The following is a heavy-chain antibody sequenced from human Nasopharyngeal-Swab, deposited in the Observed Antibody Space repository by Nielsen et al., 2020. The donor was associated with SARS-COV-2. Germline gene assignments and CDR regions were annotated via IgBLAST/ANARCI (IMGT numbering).Heavy chain of an antibody. CDR3: ARGRPRGGSGSYGY. CDR1: GYTFTSYD. Sequence: ASVNVSCKASGYTFTSYDINWVRQATGQGLEWMGWMNPNSGNTGYAQKFQGRVTMTRNTSISTAYMELSSLRSEDTAVYYCARGRPRGGSGSYGYWGQGTLVTASS. CDR2: MNPNSGNT. D-gene: IGHD3-10*01. J-gene: IGHJ4*02. V-gene: IGHV1-8*01.